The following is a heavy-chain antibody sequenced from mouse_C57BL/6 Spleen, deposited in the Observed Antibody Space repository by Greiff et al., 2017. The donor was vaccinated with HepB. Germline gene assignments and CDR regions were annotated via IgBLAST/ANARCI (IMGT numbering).Heavy chain of an antibody. J-gene: IGHJ3*01. V-gene: IGHV1-69*01. CDR1: GYTFTSYW. CDR2: IDPSDSYT. CDR3: ARALTY. Sequence: QVQLKESGAELVMPGASVKLSCKASGYTFTSYWMHWVKQRPGQGLEWIGEIDPSDSYTNYNQKFKGKSTLTVDKSSSTAYMQLSSLTSEDSAVYYCARALTYWGQGTLVTVSA. D-gene: IGHD1-3*01.